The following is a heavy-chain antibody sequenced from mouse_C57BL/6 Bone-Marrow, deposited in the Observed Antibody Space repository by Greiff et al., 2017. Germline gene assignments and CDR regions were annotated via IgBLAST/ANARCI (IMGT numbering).Heavy chain of an antibody. J-gene: IGHJ2*01. CDR2: ISSAGSYT. CDR1: GFTFSSYG. V-gene: IGHV5-6*01. CDR3: AREGFDY. Sequence: EVKLQESGGDLVKPGGSLKLSCAASGFTFSSYGMSWVRQTPDKRLEWVATISSAGSYTYYPDSVKGRFTISRDTAKNTLYLQMSSLKSEDTAMYYCAREGFDYWGQGTTLTVSS.